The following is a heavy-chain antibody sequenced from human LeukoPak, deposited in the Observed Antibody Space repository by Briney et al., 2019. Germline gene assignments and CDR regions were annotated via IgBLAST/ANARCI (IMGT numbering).Heavy chain of an antibody. V-gene: IGHV4-4*02. CDR1: GDSIGSRNW. CDR2: ISHGGIT. J-gene: IGHJ4*02. D-gene: IGHD2-8*02. Sequence: SETLSLTCAVSGDSIGSRNWWNWVRQSPGKGLDWVGEISHGGITKYNPSLKNRVTISKDNSRNELSLKLNSVTAADTAVYFCARSAGWWSLDYWGQGALVTVSA. CDR3: ARSAGWWSLDY.